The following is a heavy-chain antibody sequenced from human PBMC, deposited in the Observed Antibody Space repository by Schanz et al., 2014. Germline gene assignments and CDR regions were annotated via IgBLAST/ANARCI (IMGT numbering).Heavy chain of an antibody. V-gene: IGHV3-48*01. J-gene: IGHJ3*02. Sequence: EVKMVESGGGLVKPGGSLRLSCAASGFNFSSYSLNWVRQAPGKGLEWVSYISGSSRTIYYADSMKGRFTVSRDNAENALYLQMNTLRAEDTAVYYCARKMKLGVYGGKGHDSLDIWGQGTMVTVSS. CDR3: ARKMKLGVYGGKGHDSLDI. CDR2: ISGSSRTI. CDR1: GFNFSSYS. D-gene: IGHD4-17*01.